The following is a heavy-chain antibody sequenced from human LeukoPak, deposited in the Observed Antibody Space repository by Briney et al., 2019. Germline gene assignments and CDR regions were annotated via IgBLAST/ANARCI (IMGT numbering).Heavy chain of an antibody. V-gene: IGHV4-34*01. Sequence: PSETLSLTCAVYGGSFSGYYWSWIRQPPGKGLEWIGEINHSGSTNYNPSLKSRVTISVDTSKNQFSLKLSSVTAADTAVYYCARTSRYYDFWSGYSNFDYWGQETLVTVSS. CDR1: GGSFSGYY. CDR3: ARTSRYYDFWSGYSNFDY. J-gene: IGHJ4*02. CDR2: INHSGST. D-gene: IGHD3-3*01.